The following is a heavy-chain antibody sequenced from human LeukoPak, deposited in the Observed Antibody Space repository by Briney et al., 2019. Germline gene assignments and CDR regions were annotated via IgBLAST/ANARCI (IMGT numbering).Heavy chain of an antibody. J-gene: IGHJ4*02. CDR3: AKDKNWNVCDY. CDR1: GFMFSSYW. CDR2: IKQDGSEK. D-gene: IGHD1-1*01. Sequence: GGSLRLSCAASGFMFSSYWMSWVRQAPGKGLEWVANIKQDGSEKYYVDSVKGRFTISRDNANNFLYLQMNSLRAEGTAVYYCAKDKNWNVCDYWGRGTLVTVSS. V-gene: IGHV3-7*01.